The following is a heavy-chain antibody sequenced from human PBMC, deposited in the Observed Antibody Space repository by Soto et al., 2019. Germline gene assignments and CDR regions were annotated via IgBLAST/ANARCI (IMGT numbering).Heavy chain of an antibody. Sequence: QVQLQQWGAGLLKPSETLSLTCAVYGGSFSGYYWSWIRQPPGKGLEWIGEINHSGSTNYNPSLKSRVTISVDTSKNQLSLKLSSVTAADTAVYYCARVLVGPSDYWGQGTLVTVSS. CDR1: GGSFSGYY. V-gene: IGHV4-34*01. CDR2: INHSGST. J-gene: IGHJ4*02. CDR3: ARVLVGPSDY.